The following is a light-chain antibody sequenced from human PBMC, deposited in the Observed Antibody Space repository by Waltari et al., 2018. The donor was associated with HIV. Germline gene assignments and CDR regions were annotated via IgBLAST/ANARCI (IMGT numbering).Light chain of an antibody. Sequence: QSVLTPAPSASGTPGQRVTISCSGTNSTLGSNFVSCYQQVPGGAPNLLIYRNNQRPSGLPDRFSGSKSVTSASLAISGLRSEDEADYYCAAWDDSLSGLVFGGRTKLTVL. CDR2: RNN. V-gene: IGLV1-47*01. CDR3: AAWDDSLSGLV. CDR1: NSTLGSNF. J-gene: IGLJ2*01.